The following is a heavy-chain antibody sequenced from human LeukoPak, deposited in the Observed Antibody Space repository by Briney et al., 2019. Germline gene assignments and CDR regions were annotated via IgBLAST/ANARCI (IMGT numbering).Heavy chain of an antibody. CDR2: IKQDGSEK. D-gene: IGHD3-9*01. V-gene: IGHV3-7*01. Sequence: GGSLRLSCAASGFTFSSYWMSWVRQAPGKGLEWVANIKQDGSEKYDVDSVKGRFTISRDNAKNSLYLQMNSLRAEDTAVYYCARDTYYDILTGLFAFDIWGQGTMVTVSS. J-gene: IGHJ3*02. CDR3: ARDTYYDILTGLFAFDI. CDR1: GFTFSSYW.